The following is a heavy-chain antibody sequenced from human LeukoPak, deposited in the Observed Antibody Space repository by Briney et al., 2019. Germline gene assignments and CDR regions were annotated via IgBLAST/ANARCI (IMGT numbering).Heavy chain of an antibody. D-gene: IGHD3-3*01. Sequence: GGSLRLSCAASGFTFSSYGMSWVRQAPGKGLEWVSGISASGGTTYYADSVRGRFTISRDNSKNTLYLQMNSLRAEDTAVYYCANPYYDFWSGYYGPNWFDPWGQGTLVTVSS. CDR3: ANPYYDFWSGYYGPNWFDP. CDR1: GFTFSSYG. CDR2: ISASGGTT. J-gene: IGHJ5*02. V-gene: IGHV3-23*01.